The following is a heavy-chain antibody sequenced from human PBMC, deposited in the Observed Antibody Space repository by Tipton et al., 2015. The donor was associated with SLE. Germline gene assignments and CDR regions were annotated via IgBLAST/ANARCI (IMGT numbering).Heavy chain of an antibody. CDR2: IYHSGST. CDR1: GGSISTGDYY. CDR3: ARGAQEGRRWLQPTPNNWFDP. Sequence: TLSLTCTVSGGSISTGDYYYWTWIRQHPQRGLEWIGYIYHSGSTNYNPSLKSRVTISVDTSKNQFSLKLSSVTAADTAVYYCARGAQEGRRWLQPTPNNWFDPWGQGTLVTVSS. D-gene: IGHD5-24*01. V-gene: IGHV4-31*03. J-gene: IGHJ5*02.